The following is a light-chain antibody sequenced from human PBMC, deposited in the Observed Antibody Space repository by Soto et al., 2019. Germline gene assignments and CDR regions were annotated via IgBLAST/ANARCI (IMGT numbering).Light chain of an antibody. J-gene: IGKJ2*01. CDR1: QSITTY. CDR3: QQSYNTPYT. V-gene: IGKV1-39*01. CDR2: VAS. Sequence: DIQMTQSPSSLSASVGDRVTITCRASQSITTYLNWYQQKPGKAPNLLIYVASSLQSGVPSRFSGTGSGTDFTLTISSLQPEDFATYYFQQSYNTPYTFGQGTKLEI.